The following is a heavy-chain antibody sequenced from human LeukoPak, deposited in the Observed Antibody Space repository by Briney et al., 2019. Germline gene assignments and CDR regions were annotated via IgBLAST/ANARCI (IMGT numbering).Heavy chain of an antibody. V-gene: IGHV4-34*01. Sequence: SETLSLTCAVYGGSFSGYYWSWIRQPPGKGLDWIGEINNSGSTNYNPSLKSRVTISVDTSKNQFSLKLSSVTAADTAVYYCARDPDYDILSRSQYGMDVWGQGTTVTVSS. CDR3: ARDPDYDILSRSQYGMDV. CDR2: INNSGST. CDR1: GGSFSGYY. J-gene: IGHJ6*02. D-gene: IGHD3-9*01.